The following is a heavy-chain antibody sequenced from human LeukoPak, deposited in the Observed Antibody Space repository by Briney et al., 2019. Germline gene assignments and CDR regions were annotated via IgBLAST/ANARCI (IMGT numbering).Heavy chain of an antibody. J-gene: IGHJ6*02. D-gene: IGHD2-2*01. V-gene: IGHV3-30*03. CDR2: ISSDGSNK. CDR3: ARIVVPRTFGLDV. Sequence: GGSLRLSCAASGFTFSSYGMHWVRQAPGKGLEWVAVISSDGSNKQYADSVKGRFSISRDNSENTLFLQMSSLRAEDTAVYYCARIVVPRTFGLDVWGQGTTVTVSS. CDR1: GFTFSSYG.